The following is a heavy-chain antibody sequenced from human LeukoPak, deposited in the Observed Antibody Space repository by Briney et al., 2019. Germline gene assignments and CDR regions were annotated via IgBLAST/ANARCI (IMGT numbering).Heavy chain of an antibody. V-gene: IGHV1-2*02. CDR2: INPNSGGT. Sequence: EASVKVSCKASGYTFTGYYIHWVRQAPGQGLEWMGWINPNSGGTNYAQKFQGRVTMTRDTSISTAYMELSRLRSDDTAVYYCARDSGSDAGYYFDYWGQGTLVTVSS. J-gene: IGHJ4*02. CDR3: ARDSGSDAGYYFDY. CDR1: GYTFTGYY. D-gene: IGHD1-26*01.